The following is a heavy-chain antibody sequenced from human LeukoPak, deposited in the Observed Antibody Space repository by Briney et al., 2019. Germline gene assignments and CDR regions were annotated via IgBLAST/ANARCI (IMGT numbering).Heavy chain of an antibody. J-gene: IGHJ6*02. Sequence: ASVKVSCKASGYTFISYGVSWVRQAPGQGLEWMGWMNPNSGNTGYAQKFQGRVTMTRNTSISTAYVELSSLRSEDTAVYYCARGQKPTGRWLRLGYYYYGMDVWGQGTTVTVSS. CDR2: MNPNSGNT. V-gene: IGHV1-8*02. D-gene: IGHD5-12*01. CDR1: GYTFISYG. CDR3: ARGQKPTGRWLRLGYYYYGMDV.